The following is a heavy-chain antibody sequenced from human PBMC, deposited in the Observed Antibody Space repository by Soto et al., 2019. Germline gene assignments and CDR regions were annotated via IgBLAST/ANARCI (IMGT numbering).Heavy chain of an antibody. CDR1: GGSISSGVYY. V-gene: IGHV4-30-4*01. CDR3: ARDQGARNYYGDYYYYYGMDV. J-gene: IGHJ6*02. CDR2: SYYSGRT. Sequence: PSETLSLTCTASGGSISSGVYYWSWIRQPQGKGLEWTGYSYYSGRTYYNPSLKSRVIISVDTSKNQFSLKLSSVTAAYTAVYYCARDQGARNYYGDYYYYYGMDVWGQGTTVTVSS. D-gene: IGHD4-17*01.